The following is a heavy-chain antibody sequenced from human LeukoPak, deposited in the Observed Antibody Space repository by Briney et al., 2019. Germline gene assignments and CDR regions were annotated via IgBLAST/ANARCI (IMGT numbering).Heavy chain of an antibody. J-gene: IGHJ4*02. V-gene: IGHV4-4*07. Sequence: SETLSLTCIVSGGSISSYYWSWIRQPAGKGLEWIGRIYTSETTNYNPSLKSRVTMPVDTSKNQFSLKLSSVTAADTAVYYCARGGVATIKDWGQGTLVTVSS. D-gene: IGHD5-12*01. CDR3: ARGGVATIKD. CDR1: GGSISSYY. CDR2: IYTSETT.